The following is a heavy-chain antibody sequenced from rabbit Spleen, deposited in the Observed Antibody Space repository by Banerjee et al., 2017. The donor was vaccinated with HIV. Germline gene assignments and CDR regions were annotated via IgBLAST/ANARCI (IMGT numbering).Heavy chain of an antibody. CDR3: ARSGHVGGDYIWDL. CDR1: GFTISSYYY. V-gene: IGHV1S45*01. J-gene: IGHJ4*01. D-gene: IGHD1-1*01. CDR2: IYVGRGST. Sequence: QEQLEESGGGLVQPEGSLTLTCTASGFTISSYYYMCWVRQAPGKGLEWIGCIYVGRGSTHYANWAKGRVTISKPSSTTVTLQLTSLTAADTATYFCARSGHVGGDYIWDLWGPGTLVTVS.